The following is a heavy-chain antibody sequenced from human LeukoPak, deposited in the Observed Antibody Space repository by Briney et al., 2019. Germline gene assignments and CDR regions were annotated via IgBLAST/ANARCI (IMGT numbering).Heavy chain of an antibody. V-gene: IGHV4-59*01. Sequence: SETLSLTCTVSGGSISRYYGSWLRQPPGKGLEWIGYFYYSGSTNYNPSLKSRVTISVNTSKNQFSLKLSSVTAADTAVYYCARGWWSSSSPFDYWGQGTLVTVSS. CDR1: GGSISRYY. D-gene: IGHD6-6*01. J-gene: IGHJ4*02. CDR2: FYYSGST. CDR3: ARGWWSSSSPFDY.